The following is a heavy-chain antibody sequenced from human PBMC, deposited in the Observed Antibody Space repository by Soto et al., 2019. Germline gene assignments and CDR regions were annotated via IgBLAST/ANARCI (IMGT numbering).Heavy chain of an antibody. D-gene: IGHD5-18*01. V-gene: IGHV3-30*18. CDR2: ISYDGSNK. CDR1: GCTFSSYG. CDR3: AKKSGYSYGYFDY. J-gene: IGHJ4*02. Sequence: GVSLRRSCAASGCTFSSYGMHWVRQAPGKGLEWVAVISYDGSNKYYADSVKGRFTISRDNSKNTLYLQMNSLRAEDTAVYYCAKKSGYSYGYFDYWGQGTLVTVSS.